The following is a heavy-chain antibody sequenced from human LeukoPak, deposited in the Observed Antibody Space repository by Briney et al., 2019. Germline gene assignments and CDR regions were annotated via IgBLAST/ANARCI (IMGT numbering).Heavy chain of an antibody. D-gene: IGHD3-10*01. J-gene: IGHJ4*02. Sequence: ASVKVSCKASGYTFTGYYMHWVRQAPGQGLEWMGWINTNTGNPTYAQGFTGRFVFSLDTSVSTAYLQISSLKAEDTAVYYCARDEAYGSGSYYPYLPHFDYWGQGTLITVSS. CDR2: INTNTGNP. V-gene: IGHV7-4-1*02. CDR1: GYTFTGYY. CDR3: ARDEAYGSGSYYPYLPHFDY.